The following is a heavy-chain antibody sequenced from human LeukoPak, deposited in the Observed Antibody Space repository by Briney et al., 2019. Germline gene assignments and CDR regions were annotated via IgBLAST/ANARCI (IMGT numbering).Heavy chain of an antibody. CDR1: GFTFSSYA. V-gene: IGHV3-23*01. J-gene: IGHJ4*02. CDR3: AKVLHRYCSGGSCYSPDY. D-gene: IGHD2-15*01. CDR2: ISGSGGST. Sequence: PGGSLRLSCAASGFTFSSYAMSWVRQAPGKGLEWVSAISGSGGSTYYADSVKGRFTISRDNSKNTVYLQMNSLRAEDTAVYYCAKVLHRYCSGGSCYSPDYWGQGTLVTVSS.